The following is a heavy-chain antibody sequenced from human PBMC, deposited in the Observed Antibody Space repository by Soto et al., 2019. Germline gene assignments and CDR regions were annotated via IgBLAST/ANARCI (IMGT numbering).Heavy chain of an antibody. V-gene: IGHV1-69*02. J-gene: IGHJ5*02. CDR1: GGTFSSYT. CDR2: IIPILGIA. CDR3: ARGYYDSSGYPPPNWFDP. Sequence: QVQLVQSGAEVKKPGSSVKVSCKASGGTFSSYTISWVRQAPGQGLEWMGRIIPILGIANYAQKFQGRVTITAAKSTSTAYMELSSLRSEDTAVYYCARGYYDSSGYPPPNWFDPWGQGTLVTVSS. D-gene: IGHD3-22*01.